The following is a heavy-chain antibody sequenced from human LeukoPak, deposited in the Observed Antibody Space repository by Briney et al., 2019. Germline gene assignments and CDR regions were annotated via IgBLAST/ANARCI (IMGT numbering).Heavy chain of an antibody. CDR3: AREGRHFGGDCYSFDS. Sequence: GASVKVSCKASGYTFTDSYMHWVRQAPGQGLEYLAWINLKSGDAKYAQKFQGRVTMTRDTSINTAYMDLGSLRSDDTAIYYCAREGRHFGGDCYSFDSWGQGTLVTVFS. CDR1: GYTFTDSY. J-gene: IGHJ4*02. D-gene: IGHD2-21*02. CDR2: INLKSGDA. V-gene: IGHV1-2*02.